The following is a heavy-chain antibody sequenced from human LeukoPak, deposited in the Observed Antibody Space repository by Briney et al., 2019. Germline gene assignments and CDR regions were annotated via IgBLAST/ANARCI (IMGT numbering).Heavy chain of an antibody. V-gene: IGHV3-21*01. Sequence: PGGSLRLSCAASGFTFSSYTMKWVRQAPGKGLEWVSSISSSSSYIYYADSVKGRFTTSRDNAKNSLFLQMNSLRAEDTAVYFCARATWDPNYYYYMDVWGKGTTVTISS. CDR2: ISSSSSYI. CDR1: GFTFSSYT. J-gene: IGHJ6*03. D-gene: IGHD1-26*01. CDR3: ARATWDPNYYYYMDV.